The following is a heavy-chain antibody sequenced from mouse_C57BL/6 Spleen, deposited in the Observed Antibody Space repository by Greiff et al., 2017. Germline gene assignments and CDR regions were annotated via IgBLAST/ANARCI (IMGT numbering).Heavy chain of an antibody. CDR3: ARPGAQVLFAY. J-gene: IGHJ3*01. CDR1: GYSITSGYY. Sequence: EVQLVESGPGLVKPSQSLSLTCSVTGYSITSGYYWNWIRQFPGNKLEWMGYISYDGSNNYNPSLKNRISITRDTSKNQFFLKLNSVTTEDTATYYGARPGAQVLFAYWGQGTLVTVSA. V-gene: IGHV3-6*01. D-gene: IGHD3-2*02. CDR2: ISYDGSN.